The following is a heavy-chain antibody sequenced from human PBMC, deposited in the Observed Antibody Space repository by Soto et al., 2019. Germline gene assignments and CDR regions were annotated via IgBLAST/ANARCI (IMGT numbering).Heavy chain of an antibody. V-gene: IGHV4-31*03. CDR1: GGPISSGDYY. CDR3: ARSVFP. J-gene: IGHJ5*02. Sequence: PSETLSLTCNVSGGPISSGDYYWSWIRQHPGKGLEWIGYIYHNGNTHYNPSLKSRVTISVDTSKNQFSLKLSSVTAADTAVYYCARSVFPWGQGTLVTVS. CDR2: IYHNGNT.